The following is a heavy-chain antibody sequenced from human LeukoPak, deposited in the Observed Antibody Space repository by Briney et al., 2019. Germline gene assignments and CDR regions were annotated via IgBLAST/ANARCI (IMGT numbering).Heavy chain of an antibody. CDR3: ARSVCSGGSCYVDAFDI. CDR2: TYYRSKWYN. J-gene: IGHJ3*02. V-gene: IGHV6-1*01. CDR1: GDSVSSNSAA. D-gene: IGHD2-15*01. Sequence: SQTLSLTCAISGDSVSSNSAAWNWIRQSPSRGLEWLGRTYYRSKWYNDYAVSVKSRITINPDTSKNQFSLQLNSVTPEDTAAYYCARSVCSGGSCYVDAFDIWGQGTMVTVSS.